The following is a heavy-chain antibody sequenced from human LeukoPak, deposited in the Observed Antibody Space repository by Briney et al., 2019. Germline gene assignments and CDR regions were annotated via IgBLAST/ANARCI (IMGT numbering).Heavy chain of an antibody. CDR3: ARVQPSGSPHPFDY. D-gene: IGHD1-26*01. CDR1: GFTFSSYW. CDR2: ISSSGSHI. V-gene: IGHV3-21*01. Sequence: PGGSLRLSCAASGFTFSSYWMHWVRQAPGKGLEWVSSISSSGSHIYYADSVKGRITISRDNAKNSVYLQMNSLRAEDTAVYYCARVQPSGSPHPFDYWGQGTLVTVSS. J-gene: IGHJ4*02.